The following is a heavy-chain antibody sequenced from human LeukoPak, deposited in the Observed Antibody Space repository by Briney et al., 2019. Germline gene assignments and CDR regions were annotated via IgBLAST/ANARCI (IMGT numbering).Heavy chain of an antibody. V-gene: IGHV3-21*01. CDR3: ARDGTTGTTGHWFDP. J-gene: IGHJ5*02. CDR2: ISSSSSYI. CDR1: GFTFSSYS. D-gene: IGHD1-1*01. Sequence: GGSLRLSCAASGFTFSSYSMNWVRQAPGKGLEWVSSISSSSSYIYYADSAKGRFTISRDNAKNSLYLQMNSLRAEDTAVYYCARDGTTGTTGHWFDPWGQGTLVTVSS.